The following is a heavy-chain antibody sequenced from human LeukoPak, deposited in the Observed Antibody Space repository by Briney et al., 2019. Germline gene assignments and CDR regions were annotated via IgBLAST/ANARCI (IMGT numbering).Heavy chain of an antibody. CDR3: ARGPYSSSWYSLEYFQH. J-gene: IGHJ1*01. V-gene: IGHV4-34*01. D-gene: IGHD6-13*01. Sequence: SETLSLTCTVYGKSFSGYYWTCLRQSPGKGLEWIGEINHSGSTNYNPSLKSRVSISIDTSKNHLSLKLSSVTAADTAVYYCARGPYSSSWYSLEYFQHWGQGTLVTVSS. CDR1: GKSFSGYY. CDR2: INHSGST.